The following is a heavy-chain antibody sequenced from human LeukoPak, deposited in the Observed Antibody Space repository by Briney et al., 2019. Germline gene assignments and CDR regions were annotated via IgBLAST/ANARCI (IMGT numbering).Heavy chain of an antibody. V-gene: IGHV4-4*07. J-gene: IGHJ5*02. CDR2: IYTSGST. CDR3: ARVVVVAATPSVWFDP. CDR1: GGSISSYY. Sequence: PSETLSLTCTVSGGSISSYYWSWIRQPAGKGLEWIGRIYTSGSTNYNPSLKSRVTMSVDTSKNQFSLKLSSVTAADTAVYHCARVVVVAATPSVWFDPWGQGTLVTVSS. D-gene: IGHD2-15*01.